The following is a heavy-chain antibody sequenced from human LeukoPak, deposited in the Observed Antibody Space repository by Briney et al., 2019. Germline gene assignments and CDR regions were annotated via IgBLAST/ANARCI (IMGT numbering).Heavy chain of an antibody. CDR3: ARAATRLRNYYYYMDV. Sequence: GASVKVSCKASGYTFTSYDINWVRQATGQGLEWMGWMNPNSGNTGYAQKFQGRVTITRNTSISTAYMELSSLRSEDTAVYYCARAATRLRNYYYYMDVWGKGTTVTVSS. CDR2: MNPNSGNT. CDR1: GYTFTSYD. D-gene: IGHD4-17*01. V-gene: IGHV1-8*03. J-gene: IGHJ6*03.